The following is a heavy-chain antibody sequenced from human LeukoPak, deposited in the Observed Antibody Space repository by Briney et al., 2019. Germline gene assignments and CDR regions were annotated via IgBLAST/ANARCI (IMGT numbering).Heavy chain of an antibody. CDR2: INHSGST. D-gene: IGHD6-19*01. CDR3: ARVGAVAAKN. J-gene: IGHJ4*02. Sequence: ASETLSLTCAVYGGSFSGYYWSWIRQPPWKGLEWIGEINHSGSTNYNPSLKSRVTISVDTSKNQFSLKLSSVTAADTAVYYCARVGAVAAKNWGQGTLVTVSS. CDR1: GGSFSGYY. V-gene: IGHV4-34*01.